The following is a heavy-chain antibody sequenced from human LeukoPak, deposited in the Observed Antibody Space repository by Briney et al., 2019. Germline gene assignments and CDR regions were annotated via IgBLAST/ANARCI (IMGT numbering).Heavy chain of an antibody. D-gene: IGHD3-10*01. Sequence: GGSLRLSCATSGFTFSSSWMSWVRQAPGKGLECVANIKEDGKEKYYVDSVKGRFTISRDNAKNSLYLQMSSLRAEDTAVYYCARGGRPDYWGQGTLVTVSS. CDR1: GFTFSSSW. CDR3: ARGGRPDY. J-gene: IGHJ4*02. V-gene: IGHV3-7*01. CDR2: IKEDGKEK.